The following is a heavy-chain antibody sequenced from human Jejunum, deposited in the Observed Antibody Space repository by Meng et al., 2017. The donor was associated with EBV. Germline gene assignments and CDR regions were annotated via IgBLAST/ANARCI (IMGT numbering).Heavy chain of an antibody. CDR3: ARTYYYDSSGYAPFDY. CDR2: IHHTEST. D-gene: IGHD3-22*01. V-gene: IGHV4-4*02. J-gene: IGHJ4*02. Sequence: QLPESGPGLVKPSGTLSLTCAVSGGSISSSNWWSWVRQAPGKGLEWIGEIHHTESTNYNPSLKSRVTISVDKSKNQFSLKLSSVIAADTAVYYCARTYYYDSSGYAPFDYWGQGTLVTVSS. CDR1: GGSISSSNW.